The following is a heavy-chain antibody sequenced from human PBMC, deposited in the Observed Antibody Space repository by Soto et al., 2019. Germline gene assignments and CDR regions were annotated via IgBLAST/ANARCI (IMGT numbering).Heavy chain of an antibody. CDR3: ARCIQGYYYYGMDV. CDR1: GYTFYSHS. V-gene: IGHV1-18*01. J-gene: IGHJ6*02. CDR2: INADYGNT. Sequence: QAQLVQSGAEVRKPGASVKVSCKASGYTFYSHSISWVRQAPGQGLEWMGRINADYGNTQYAQKFRGRVTTTTDTSTTTVYTELTNLRSDDTAVYYCARCIQGYYYYGMDVWGQGTTVTVSS. D-gene: IGHD5-18*01.